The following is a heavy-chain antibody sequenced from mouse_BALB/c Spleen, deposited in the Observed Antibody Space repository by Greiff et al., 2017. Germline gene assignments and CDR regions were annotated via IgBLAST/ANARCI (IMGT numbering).Heavy chain of an antibody. J-gene: IGHJ4*01. CDR3: ARDGNYGMDY. Sequence: DVMLVESGGGLVKPGGSLKLSCAASGFTFSSYAMSWVRQSPEKRLEWVAEISSGGSYTYYPDTVTGRFTISRDNAKNTLYLEMSSLRSEDTAMYYCARDGNYGMDYWGQGTSVTVSS. V-gene: IGHV5-9-4*01. CDR1: GFTFSSYA. D-gene: IGHD1-1*02. CDR2: ISSGGSYT.